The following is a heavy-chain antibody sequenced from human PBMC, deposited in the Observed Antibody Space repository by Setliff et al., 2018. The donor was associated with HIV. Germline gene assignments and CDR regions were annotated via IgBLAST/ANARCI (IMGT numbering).Heavy chain of an antibody. CDR3: ARERSRGYTDPPRFDY. D-gene: IGHD5-18*01. CDR1: GGSISSGSYY. Sequence: SSETLSLTCTVSGGSISSGSYYWSWIRQPAGKGLEWIGHIYTSGSTNYNPSLKSRVTISVDTSKNQFSLRLTSVTAADTAVYYCARERSRGYTDPPRFDYWGQGTLVTVSS. CDR2: IYTSGST. V-gene: IGHV4-61*09. J-gene: IGHJ4*02.